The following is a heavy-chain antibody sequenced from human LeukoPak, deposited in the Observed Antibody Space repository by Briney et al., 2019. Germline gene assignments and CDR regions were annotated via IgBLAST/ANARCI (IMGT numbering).Heavy chain of an antibody. D-gene: IGHD3-10*01. Sequence: ASVKVSCKAPGYTFTGYYMHWVRQAPGQGLEWMGWINPNSGGTNYAQKFQGRVTMTRDTSISTAYMELSRLRSDDAAVYYCARLGYYGSDPFDYWGQGTLVTVSS. CDR3: ARLGYYGSDPFDY. CDR2: INPNSGGT. CDR1: GYTFTGYY. J-gene: IGHJ4*02. V-gene: IGHV1-2*02.